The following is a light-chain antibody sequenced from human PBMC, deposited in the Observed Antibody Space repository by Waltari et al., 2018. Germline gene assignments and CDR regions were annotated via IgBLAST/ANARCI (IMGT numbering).Light chain of an antibody. V-gene: IGKV2-28*01. J-gene: IGKJ1*01. CDR3: MQSAEAPRT. CDR1: ETLQYINGYDY. CDR2: FAS. Sequence: DIVLTQSPPYLSVTRGESASISFTSSETLQYINGYDYRDWYLHRPGQSPQLLIYFASNRASGVPDRFTGSGAGTDFTLTISRVEAEDVGIYYCMQSAEAPRTFGQGTKVEV.